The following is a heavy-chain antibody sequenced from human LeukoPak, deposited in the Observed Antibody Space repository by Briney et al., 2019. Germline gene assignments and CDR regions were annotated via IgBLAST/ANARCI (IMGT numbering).Heavy chain of an antibody. Sequence: GGSLRLSCAASGFTFSSYAMHWVRQAPGKGLEWVAVISYDGSNKYYADSAKGRFTISRDNSKNTLYLQMNSLRAEDTAVYYCARRYYYGSGSYPLGYYYYYGMDVWGQGTTVTVSS. D-gene: IGHD3-10*01. V-gene: IGHV3-30*04. J-gene: IGHJ6*02. CDR2: ISYDGSNK. CDR1: GFTFSSYA. CDR3: ARRYYYGSGSYPLGYYYYYGMDV.